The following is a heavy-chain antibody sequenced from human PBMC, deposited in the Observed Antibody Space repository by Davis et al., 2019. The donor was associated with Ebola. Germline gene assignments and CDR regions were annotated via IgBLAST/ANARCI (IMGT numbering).Heavy chain of an antibody. CDR1: GGTFSSYA. D-gene: IGHD2-2*03. J-gene: IGHJ6*02. CDR2: IIPIFGTA. V-gene: IGHV1-69*13. Sequence: SVKVSCKASGGTFSSYAISWVRQAPGQGLEWMGGIIPIFGTANYAQKFQGRVTITADESTSTAYMELSSLRSEDTAVYYCARDMDIVVVPAVMGPYYYYYGMDVWGQGTTVTVSS. CDR3: ARDMDIVVVPAVMGPYYYYYGMDV.